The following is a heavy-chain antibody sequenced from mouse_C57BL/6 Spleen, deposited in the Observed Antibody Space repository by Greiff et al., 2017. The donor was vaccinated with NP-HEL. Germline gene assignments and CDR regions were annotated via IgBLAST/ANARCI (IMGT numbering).Heavy chain of an antibody. J-gene: IGHJ2*01. CDR3: ARSVVATD. CDR2: IYPGDGDT. D-gene: IGHD1-1*01. V-gene: IGHV1-82*01. CDR1: GYAFSSSW. Sequence: VKLMESGPELVKPGASVKISCKASGYAFSSSWMNWVKQRPGKGLEWIGRIYPGDGDTNYNGKFKGKATLTADKSSSTAYMQLSSLTSEDSAVYFCARSVVATDWGQGTTLTVSS.